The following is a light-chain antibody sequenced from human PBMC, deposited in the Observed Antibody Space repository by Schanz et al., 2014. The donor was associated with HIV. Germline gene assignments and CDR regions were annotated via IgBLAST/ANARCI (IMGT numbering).Light chain of an antibody. CDR3: CSCAGSTTVV. V-gene: IGLV2-11*01. CDR2: EGT. J-gene: IGLJ2*01. Sequence: QSALTQPRSVSGSPGQSVTISCTGTSSDVGGYNYVSWYQQHPGKAPKLLIYEGTKRPSGVSNRFSGSKSGNTASLTISGLQSEDEADYYCCSCAGSTTVVFGGGTKLTVL. CDR1: SSDVGGYNY.